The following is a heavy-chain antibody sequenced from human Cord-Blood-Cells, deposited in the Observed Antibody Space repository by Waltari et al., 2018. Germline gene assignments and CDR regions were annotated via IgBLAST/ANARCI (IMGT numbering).Heavy chain of an antibody. J-gene: IGHJ6*03. CDR3: ARAYSGYDLSYYYYMDV. CDR1: GYTFTSYD. V-gene: IGHV1-8*03. Sequence: QVQLVQSGAEVKKTGASVKVYCKASGYTFTSYDINWVRQATGQGLEWMGWMNPNSGNTGYAQKFQGRVTITRNTSISTAYMELSSLRSEDTAVYYCARAYSGYDLSYYYYMDVWGKGTTVTVSS. CDR2: MNPNSGNT. D-gene: IGHD5-12*01.